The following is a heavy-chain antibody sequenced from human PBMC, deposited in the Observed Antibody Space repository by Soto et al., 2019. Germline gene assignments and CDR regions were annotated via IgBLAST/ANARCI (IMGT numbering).Heavy chain of an antibody. CDR1: GGTFTSTA. D-gene: IGHD6-13*01. J-gene: IGHJ6*02. CDR2: IIPVLGTP. Sequence: QVLLVQSSAEVKKPGSSVKVSCKASGGTFTSTAFSWVRQAPGQGLEWMGGIIPVLGTPNYAQKFQARLTVTADASTTTVHKELSSLRSDDTVVYYCASSAGLDHLLNYYGLNVWGQGTTVTVSS. CDR3: ASSAGLDHLLNYYGLNV. V-gene: IGHV1-69*01.